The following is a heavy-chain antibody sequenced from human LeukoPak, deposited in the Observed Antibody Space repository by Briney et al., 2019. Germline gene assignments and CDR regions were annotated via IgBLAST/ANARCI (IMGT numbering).Heavy chain of an antibody. CDR3: ARGRSGLAAAGTYDY. Sequence: ASVKVSCKASGYTFTRSDINWVRQATGQGLAWMGWINPKSGRTGYAKKFQARVSMTMNTSISTAYMEVSSLRFEDTAVYYCARGRSGLAAAGTYDYWGQGTLITVSS. V-gene: IGHV1-8*01. D-gene: IGHD6-13*01. CDR1: GYTFTRSD. J-gene: IGHJ4*02. CDR2: INPKSGRT.